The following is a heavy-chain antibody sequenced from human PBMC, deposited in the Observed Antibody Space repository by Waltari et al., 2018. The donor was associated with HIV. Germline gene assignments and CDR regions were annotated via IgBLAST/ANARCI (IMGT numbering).Heavy chain of an antibody. CDR2: SSSSSSDI. D-gene: IGHD6-19*01. Sequence: EVQLVESGGGLVKPGGSLRLSCEASGFTFSSYTMNWVRQAPGKGLEWVSSSSSSSSDIYYAVSVKGRFTISRDNAKNSLFLQMSSLRAEDMAVYYCARASRGVAVAGFDYWGQGILVTVSS. CDR1: GFTFSSYT. J-gene: IGHJ4*02. V-gene: IGHV3-21*01. CDR3: ARASRGVAVAGFDY.